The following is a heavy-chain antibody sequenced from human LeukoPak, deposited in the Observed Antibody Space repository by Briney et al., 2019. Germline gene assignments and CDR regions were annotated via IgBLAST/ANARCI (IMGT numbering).Heavy chain of an antibody. CDR2: IDSSGGYM. J-gene: IGHJ4*02. CDR1: GFTFSDYY. Sequence: GGSLRLSYAASGFTFSDYYMSWIRQAPGKGLEWVSSIDSSGGYMFYADSVKGRFIISRDNAKDSLYLQMNSLRVEDTAVYYCLRGDRRDYWGQGTLVTVSS. V-gene: IGHV3-11*04. CDR3: LRGDRRDY.